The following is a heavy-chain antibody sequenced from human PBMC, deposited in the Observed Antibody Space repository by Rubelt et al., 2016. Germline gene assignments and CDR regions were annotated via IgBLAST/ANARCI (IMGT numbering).Heavy chain of an antibody. CDR3: ARRQQLGPFDY. CDR1: GGTFRSYA. J-gene: IGHJ4*02. Sequence: QVQLVQSGAEVKKPGSSVKVSCKASGGTFRSYAISWVRQAPGQGLEWMGGIIPIFGTATYAQKFQGRVTIIADESTSTSYRGLRSLRSEDTAVYYCARRQQLGPFDYWGQGTLVTVSS. D-gene: IGHD6-13*01. V-gene: IGHV1-69*01. CDR2: IIPIFGTA.